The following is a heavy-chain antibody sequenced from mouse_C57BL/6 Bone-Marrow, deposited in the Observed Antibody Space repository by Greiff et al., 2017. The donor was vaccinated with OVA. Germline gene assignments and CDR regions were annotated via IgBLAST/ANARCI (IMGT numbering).Heavy chain of an antibody. Sequence: VQLQQSGAELVKPGASVKISCKASGYAFSSYWMNWVKQRPGKGLEWIGQIYPGDGDTNYNGKFKGKATLTADKSSSTAYMQLSSLTSEDSAVYFCARWLYDYYFDYWGQGTTLTVSS. V-gene: IGHV1-80*01. CDR3: ARWLYDYYFDY. CDR1: GYAFSSYW. D-gene: IGHD2-4*01. J-gene: IGHJ2*01. CDR2: IYPGDGDT.